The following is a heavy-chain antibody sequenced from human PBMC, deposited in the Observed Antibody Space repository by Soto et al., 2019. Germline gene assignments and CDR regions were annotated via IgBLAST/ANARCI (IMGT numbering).Heavy chain of an antibody. CDR1: GVSINSGGYY. V-gene: IGHV4-31*03. Sequence: QVQLQESGPGLVKPSQTLSLTCSVSGVSINSGGYYWSWIRHHPGKGLEWIGYIYYTGQTFSNASLKRRVATSLDTSNNQFSLKLSSVTAADTAVYYCARGSQLERDALDIWGQGTMVTVSS. J-gene: IGHJ3*02. CDR3: ARGSQLERDALDI. D-gene: IGHD1-1*01. CDR2: IYYTGQT.